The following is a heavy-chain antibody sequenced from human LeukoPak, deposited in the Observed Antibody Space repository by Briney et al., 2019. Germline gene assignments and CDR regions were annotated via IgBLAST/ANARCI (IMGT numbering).Heavy chain of an antibody. CDR3: ASACSSASCYSRGGY. CDR2: IKQDGSEK. V-gene: IGHV3-7*01. Sequence: QPGGSLRLSCAASGFTFSSYWMSWVRQAPWKGLEWVANIKQDGSEKYYVDSVKGRFTISRDNAKNSLYLQMNSLRAEDTAVYYCASACSSASCYSRGGYWGQGTLVTVSS. D-gene: IGHD2-2*01. J-gene: IGHJ4*02. CDR1: GFTFSSYW.